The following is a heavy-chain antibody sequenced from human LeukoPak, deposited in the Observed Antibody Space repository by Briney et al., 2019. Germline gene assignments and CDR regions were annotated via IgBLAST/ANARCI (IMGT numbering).Heavy chain of an antibody. CDR3: ARDPKHYHYYYYMDV. J-gene: IGHJ6*03. CDR2: ISSSGSTI. V-gene: IGHV3-11*04. CDR1: GFTFSDYY. Sequence: GGCLRLSCAASGFTFSDYYMSWIRQAPGKGLEWVSYISSSGSTIYYADSVKGRFTISRDNAKNSLYLQMNSLRAEDTAVYYCARDPKHYHYYYYMDVWGKGTTVTVSS.